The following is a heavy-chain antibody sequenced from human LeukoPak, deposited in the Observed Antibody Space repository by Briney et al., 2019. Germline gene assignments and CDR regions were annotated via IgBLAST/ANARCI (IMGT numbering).Heavy chain of an antibody. CDR1: GGSFSGYY. V-gene: IGHV4-34*01. CDR3: ARGQYDSSGYPDY. CDR2: INHSGST. Sequence: PSETLSLTCAVYGGSFSGYYWSWIRQPPGKGLEWIGEINHSGSTNYNPSLKSRVTISVDRSKNQFSLKLSSVTAADTAVYYCARGQYDSSGYPDYWGQGTLVTVSS. J-gene: IGHJ4*02. D-gene: IGHD3-22*01.